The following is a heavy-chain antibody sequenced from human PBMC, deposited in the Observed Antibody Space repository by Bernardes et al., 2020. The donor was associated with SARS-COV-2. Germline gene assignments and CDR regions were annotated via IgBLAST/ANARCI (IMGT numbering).Heavy chain of an antibody. V-gene: IGHV3-23*01. CDR2: ISGSGGST. J-gene: IGHJ4*02. Sequence: GGSLRLSCAASGFTFSSYAMSWVRQAPGKGLEWVSAISGSGGSTYYADSVKGRFTISRDNSKNTLYLQMNSLRAEDTAVYYCAKGIRTIFGVVIMSYFDYWGQGTLVTVSS. CDR1: GFTFSSYA. CDR3: AKGIRTIFGVVIMSYFDY. D-gene: IGHD3-3*01.